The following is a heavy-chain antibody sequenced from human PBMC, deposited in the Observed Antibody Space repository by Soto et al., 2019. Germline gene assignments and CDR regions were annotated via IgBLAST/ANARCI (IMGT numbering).Heavy chain of an antibody. Sequence: EVQLVESGGGLVQPGGSLRLSCTASGFTFSDSWMTWVRQAPGKGLEWVARIKPDESEKKYADSVKGRFSISRDNVKNSIYLQMARLRGADTAVCYCTRRGINYAPWGQRTLVTVSS. J-gene: IGHJ5*02. CDR2: IKPDESEK. CDR3: TRRGINYAP. CDR1: GFTFSDSW. D-gene: IGHD4-4*01. V-gene: IGHV3-7*01.